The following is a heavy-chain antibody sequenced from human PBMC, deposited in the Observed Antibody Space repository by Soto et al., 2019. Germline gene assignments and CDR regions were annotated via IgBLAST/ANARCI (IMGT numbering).Heavy chain of an antibody. CDR3: ARDYYKYYDSSGYYRSPAY. Sequence: SETLSLTCTVSGDSISAYSWSWVRQPPGKGLEWIGNIHYNGNTKYNPSLKSRVSMSVDTSKNQFSLRLISVTAADTAVYYCARDYYKYYDSSGYYRSPAYWGQGTLVTVSS. V-gene: IGHV4-59*01. D-gene: IGHD3-22*01. CDR1: GDSISAYS. J-gene: IGHJ4*02. CDR2: IHYNGNT.